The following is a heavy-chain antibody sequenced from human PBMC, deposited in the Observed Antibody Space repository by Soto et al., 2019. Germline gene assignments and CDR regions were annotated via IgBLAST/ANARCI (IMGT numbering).Heavy chain of an antibody. D-gene: IGHD3-3*01. CDR2: FHRSGPT. V-gene: IGHV4-38-2*01. CDR3: INSQGFFRAGS. Sequence: PSETLSFTCDLSPSPTANGHYRDWIRVPVGEGRGLLGCFHRSGPTYCRQSLSSRLAISVDMSKNRVSLSLTSVTAADTAIYYCINSQGFFRAGSWGRGILVTVSS. CDR1: PSPTANGHY. J-gene: IGHJ5*02.